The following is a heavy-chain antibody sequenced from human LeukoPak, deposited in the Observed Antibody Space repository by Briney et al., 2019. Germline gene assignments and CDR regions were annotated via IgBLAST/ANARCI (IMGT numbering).Heavy chain of an antibody. V-gene: IGHV1-24*01. CDR2: FDPEDGET. D-gene: IGHD3-22*01. CDR3: ARQITMIEEGAFDI. Sequence: ASVKVSCKVSGYTLTELSMHWVRQAPGKGLEWMGGFDPEDGETIYAQKFQGRVTITADESTSTAYMELSSLRSEDTAVYYCARQITMIEEGAFDIWGQGTMVTVSS. J-gene: IGHJ3*02. CDR1: GYTLTELS.